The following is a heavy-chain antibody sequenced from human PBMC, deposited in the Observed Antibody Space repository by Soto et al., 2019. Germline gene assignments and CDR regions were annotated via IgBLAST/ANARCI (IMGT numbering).Heavy chain of an antibody. D-gene: IGHD6-6*01. J-gene: IGHJ4*02. CDR3: ARDRAAASSSSYDY. CDR1: GFTFSSYS. Sequence: PGGSLRLSCAASGFTFSSYSMSWVRQAPGKGLEWVSSISSSSNHIYYADSVKGRFTISRDNAKNSLYLQMNSLRAEDTAVYFCARDRAAASSSSYDYWGQGTNVTVSS. CDR2: ISSSSNHI. V-gene: IGHV3-21*01.